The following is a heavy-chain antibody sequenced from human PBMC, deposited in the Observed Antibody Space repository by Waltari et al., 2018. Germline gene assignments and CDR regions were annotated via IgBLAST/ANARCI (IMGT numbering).Heavy chain of an antibody. CDR3: VRVASRRAGGDY. CDR1: GFTFSYYE. Sequence: EVQLVESGGNLVQPGGSLTLSCQASGFTFSYYELNWVRQAPGKGLGWVAYSSSTGSIIYYADSVKGRFTNSRDNAKNSLFLQMNSLRADDTAVYYCVRVASRRAGGDYWGQGTLVTVSS. V-gene: IGHV3-48*03. CDR2: SSSTGSII. J-gene: IGHJ4*02.